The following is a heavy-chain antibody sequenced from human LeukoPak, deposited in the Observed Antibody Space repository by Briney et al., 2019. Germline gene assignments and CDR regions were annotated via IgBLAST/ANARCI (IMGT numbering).Heavy chain of an antibody. CDR3: ARISLGSDY. CDR2: INPNSGGT. V-gene: IGHV1-2*02. CDR1: GYTFTGYY. Sequence: AASVKVSCTASGYTFTGYYMHWVRQAPGQGLEWMGWINPNSGGTNYAQKFQGRVTMTTDTSTSTAYMELRSLRSDDTAVYYCARISLGSDYWGQGTLVTVSS. J-gene: IGHJ4*02. D-gene: IGHD3-16*01.